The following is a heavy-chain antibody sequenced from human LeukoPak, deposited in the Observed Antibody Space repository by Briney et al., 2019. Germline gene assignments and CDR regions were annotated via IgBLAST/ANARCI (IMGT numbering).Heavy chain of an antibody. CDR1: GYTFTGYY. V-gene: IGHV1-2*02. CDR2: INPNSGGT. Sequence: ASVKVSCKASGYTFTGYYMHRVRQAPGQGLEWMGWINPNSGGTNYAQKFQGRVTMTRDTSISTAYMELSRLRSDDTAVYYCARRLLGYNSSSSELDYWGQGTLVTVSS. J-gene: IGHJ4*02. D-gene: IGHD6-6*01. CDR3: ARRLLGYNSSSSELDY.